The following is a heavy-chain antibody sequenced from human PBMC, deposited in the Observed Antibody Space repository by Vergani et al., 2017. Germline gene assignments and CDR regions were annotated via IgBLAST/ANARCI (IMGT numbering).Heavy chain of an antibody. V-gene: IGHV1-18*01. CDR3: ARDRWGAIALYYYYYYMDV. CDR1: GYTFTSYA. Sequence: QVQLVQSGAEVKKPGASVKVSCKASGYTFTSYAMHWVRQAPGQRLEWMGWISAYNGNTNYAQKLQGRVTMTTDTSTSTAYMELRSLRSDDTAVYYCARDRWGAIALYYYYYYMDVWGKGTTVTVSS. CDR2: ISAYNGNT. J-gene: IGHJ6*03. D-gene: IGHD2-2*02.